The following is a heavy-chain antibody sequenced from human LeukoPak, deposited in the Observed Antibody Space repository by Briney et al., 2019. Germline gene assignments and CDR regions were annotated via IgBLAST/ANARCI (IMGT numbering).Heavy chain of an antibody. J-gene: IGHJ6*03. Sequence: ASVKVSCKASGYTFTSYYMHWVRQAPGQGLEWVGIINPSGDPTTYAQKFQGRVTITADESTSTAYMELSSLRSEDTAVYYCARERSYSSSWYYMDVWGKGTTVTISS. CDR3: ARERSYSSSWYYMDV. CDR1: GYTFTSYY. D-gene: IGHD6-13*01. CDR2: INPSGDPT. V-gene: IGHV1-46*01.